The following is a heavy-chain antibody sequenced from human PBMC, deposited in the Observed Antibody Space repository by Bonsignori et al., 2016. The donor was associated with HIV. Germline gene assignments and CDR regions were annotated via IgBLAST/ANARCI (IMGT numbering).Heavy chain of an antibody. V-gene: IGHV1-58*01. J-gene: IGHJ6*03. CDR2: IVVGGGYT. Sequence: WVRQAPGQRLEWIGWIVVGGGYTNYAQKFQERVTFTRDVSTSTAYMELSSLRSEDTAVYYCAAPVNSSSLPYYYFYYMDVWGRGTTVTVSS. CDR3: AAPVNSSSLPYYYFYYMDV. D-gene: IGHD6-13*01.